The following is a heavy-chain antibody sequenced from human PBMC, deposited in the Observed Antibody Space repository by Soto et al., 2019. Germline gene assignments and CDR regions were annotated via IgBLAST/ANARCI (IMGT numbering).Heavy chain of an antibody. J-gene: IGHJ6*02. Sequence: QVQLVQSGAEVKKPGASVKVSCKASGYTFTSYGISWVRQAPGQGLEWMGWISAYNGNTNYAQKLQGRVTMTTDTATRTAYMELRSLRSGDCVMYYCASDRGAYGRDVGGRGPTFTVSS. CDR3: ASDRGAYGRDV. CDR2: ISAYNGNT. V-gene: IGHV1-18*01. CDR1: GYTFTSYG.